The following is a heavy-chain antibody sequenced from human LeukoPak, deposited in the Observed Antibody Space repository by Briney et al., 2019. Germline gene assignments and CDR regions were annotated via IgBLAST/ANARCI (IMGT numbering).Heavy chain of an antibody. J-gene: IGHJ4*02. CDR3: ARSIHDYGDYRPFWY. V-gene: IGHV1-18*01. D-gene: IGHD4-17*01. CDR2: INTYNGHP. Sequence: ASVKVSCKASGYTFTTYGIDWVRQAPGQGLEWMGWINTYNGHPEYAREVHHRVTMTTDTSTSTAYMELRSLRSDDTAVYYCARSIHDYGDYRPFWYWGQGTLVTVSS. CDR1: GYTFTTYG.